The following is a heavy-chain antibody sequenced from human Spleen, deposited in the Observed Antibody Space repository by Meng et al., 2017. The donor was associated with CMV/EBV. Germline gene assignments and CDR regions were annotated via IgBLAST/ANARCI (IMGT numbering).Heavy chain of an antibody. V-gene: IGHV3-30*02. CDR3: ARVSSSSWTNWFDP. Sequence: GESLKISCAASGFTFSSYGMHWVRQAPGKGLEWVAFIRYDGSNKYYADSVKGRFTISRDNSKNTLYLQMNSLRAEDTAVYYCARVSSSSWTNWFDPWGQGTLVTVSS. D-gene: IGHD6-13*01. CDR1: GFTFSSYG. CDR2: IRYDGSNK. J-gene: IGHJ5*02.